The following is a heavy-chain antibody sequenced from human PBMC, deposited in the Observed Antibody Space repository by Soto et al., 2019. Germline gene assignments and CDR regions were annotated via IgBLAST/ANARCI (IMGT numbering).Heavy chain of an antibody. V-gene: IGHV3-33*08. Sequence: GGSLRLSCAASGFTFSSYSMNWVRQAPGKGLEWVAVIWYDGSNKYYADSVKGRFTISRDNSKNTLYLQMNSLRAEDTAVYYCARNRQTVTTRNDAFDIWGQGTMVTVSS. CDR2: IWYDGSNK. J-gene: IGHJ3*02. CDR3: ARNRQTVTTRNDAFDI. D-gene: IGHD4-4*01. CDR1: GFTFSSYS.